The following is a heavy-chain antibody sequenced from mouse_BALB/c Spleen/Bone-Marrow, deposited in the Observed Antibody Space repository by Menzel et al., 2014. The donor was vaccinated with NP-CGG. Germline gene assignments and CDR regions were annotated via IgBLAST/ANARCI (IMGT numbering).Heavy chain of an antibody. V-gene: IGHV3-2*02. CDR1: GYSITSDYA. CDR3: ARSYWYFDV. CDR2: ISYGGST. Sequence: EVKLMESGPGLVKPSQSLSLTCTVTGYSITSDYAWNWIRQFPGNKLEWMGYISYGGSTSYNPSLKSRISITRDTSKNQFFLQLNSVTTEDTATYYCARSYWYFDVWGAGTTVTVSS. J-gene: IGHJ1*01.